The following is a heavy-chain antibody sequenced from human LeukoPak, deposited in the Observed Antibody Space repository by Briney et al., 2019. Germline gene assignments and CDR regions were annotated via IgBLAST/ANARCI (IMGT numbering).Heavy chain of an antibody. D-gene: IGHD2-15*01. CDR3: AGGSYYSYYYMDV. CDR1: GFTVSSNY. J-gene: IGHJ6*03. Sequence: GGSLRLSCAASGFTVSSNYMTWVRQAPGKGLEWVSVIYGGGNTYYADSVKGRFTISRDNSKNTLYLQMNSLRAEDTAVYYCAGGSYYSYYYMDVWGKGATVTVSS. V-gene: IGHV3-66*01. CDR2: IYGGGNT.